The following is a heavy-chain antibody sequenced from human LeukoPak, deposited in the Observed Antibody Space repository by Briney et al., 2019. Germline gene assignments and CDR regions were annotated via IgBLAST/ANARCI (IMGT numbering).Heavy chain of an antibody. CDR3: ARDTYDFWSGTTTNWFDP. J-gene: IGHJ5*02. D-gene: IGHD3-3*01. V-gene: IGHV3-23*01. Sequence: PGGSLRLSCAASGFTSSSYAMSWVRQAPGKGLEWVSAISGSGGSTYYADSVKGRFTISRDNAKNSLYLQMNSLRAEDTAVYYCARDTYDFWSGTTTNWFDPWGQGTLVTVSS. CDR2: ISGSGGST. CDR1: GFTSSSYA.